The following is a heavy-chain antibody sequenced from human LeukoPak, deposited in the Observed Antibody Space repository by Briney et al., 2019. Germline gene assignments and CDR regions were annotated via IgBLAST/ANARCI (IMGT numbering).Heavy chain of an antibody. D-gene: IGHD2-15*01. Sequence: ASVKVSCKASGYTFTSYGISWVRQAPGQGLEWMGWISAYNGNTNYAQKLQGRVTMTTDTSTSTAYMEPRSLRSDDTAVYYCARVPPIGYCSGGSCKNFDYWGQGTLVTVSS. CDR2: ISAYNGNT. J-gene: IGHJ4*02. CDR1: GYTFTSYG. V-gene: IGHV1-18*01. CDR3: ARVPPIGYCSGGSCKNFDY.